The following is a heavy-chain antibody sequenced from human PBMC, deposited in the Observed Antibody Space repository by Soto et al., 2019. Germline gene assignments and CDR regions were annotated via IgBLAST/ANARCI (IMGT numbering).Heavy chain of an antibody. J-gene: IGHJ5*02. CDR3: ANHRPGVRSAAGSFLPPFDP. Sequence: EVQLLESGGGLVQPGGSLRLSCAASGFTFSSYAMSWVRQAPGKGLEWVSAISGSGGSTYYADSVKGRFTISRDNSKNTLYLQMNSLRAEDTAVYYCANHRPGVRSAAGSFLPPFDPWGQGTLVTVSS. CDR1: GFTFSSYA. CDR2: ISGSGGST. V-gene: IGHV3-23*01. D-gene: IGHD6-13*01.